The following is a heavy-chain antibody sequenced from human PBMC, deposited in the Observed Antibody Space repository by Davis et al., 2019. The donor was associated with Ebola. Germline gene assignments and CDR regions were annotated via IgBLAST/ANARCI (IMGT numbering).Heavy chain of an antibody. CDR1: GFTFSSYS. D-gene: IGHD3-16*01. V-gene: IGHV3-48*01. Sequence: GESLKISCAASGFTFSSYSMNWVRQAPGKGLEWVSYISSSSSTIYYADSVKGRFTISRDNSKSTLYLQMNSLRAEDTALYYCTRASMVTFEGVMGRPDYWGQGTRVTVSS. CDR3: TRASMVTFEGVMGRPDY. J-gene: IGHJ4*02. CDR2: ISSSSSTI.